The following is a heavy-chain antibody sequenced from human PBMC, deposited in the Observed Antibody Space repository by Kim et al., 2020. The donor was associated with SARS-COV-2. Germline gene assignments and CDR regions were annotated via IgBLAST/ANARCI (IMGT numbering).Heavy chain of an antibody. V-gene: IGHV7-4-1*02. D-gene: IGHD3-3*01. J-gene: IGHJ6*02. CDR1: GYTFTSYA. CDR3: ARDLVRFLEWDGYYYYGMDV. CDR2: INTNTGNP. Sequence: ASVKVSCKASGYTFTSYAMNWVRQAPGQGLEWMGWINTNTGNPTYAQGFTGRFVFSLDTSVSTAYLQISSLKAEDTAVYYCARDLVRFLEWDGYYYYGMDVWGQGTTVTVSS.